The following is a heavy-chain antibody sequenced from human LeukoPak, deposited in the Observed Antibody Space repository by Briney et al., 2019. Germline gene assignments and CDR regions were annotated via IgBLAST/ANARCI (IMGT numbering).Heavy chain of an antibody. V-gene: IGHV3-30*18. CDR2: ISYDGSNK. Sequence: GGSLRLSCAASGFTFNSYGMHWVRQAPGKGLEWVAVISYDGSNKYYADSVKGRFTISRDNSKNTLYLQMNSLRAEDTAVYFCAKAPYYEGSGSGGAYYFDYWGQGTLVTVSS. J-gene: IGHJ4*02. CDR3: AKAPYYEGSGSGGAYYFDY. D-gene: IGHD3-10*01. CDR1: GFTFNSYG.